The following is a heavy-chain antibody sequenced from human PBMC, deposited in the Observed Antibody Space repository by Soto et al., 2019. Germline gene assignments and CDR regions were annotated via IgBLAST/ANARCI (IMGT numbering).Heavy chain of an antibody. CDR1: GYTFTSYY. CDR2: INPSGGST. J-gene: IGHJ6*02. Sequence: ASVKVSCKASGYTFTSYYMHWMRQAPGRGLEWMGIINPSGGSTSYAQKFQGRVTMTRDTSTSTVYMELSSLRSEDTAVYYCARDDIPALYGDYDSRPSYYYGMDVWGQGTTVTVSS. V-gene: IGHV1-46*01. D-gene: IGHD4-17*01. CDR3: ARDDIPALYGDYDSRPSYYYGMDV.